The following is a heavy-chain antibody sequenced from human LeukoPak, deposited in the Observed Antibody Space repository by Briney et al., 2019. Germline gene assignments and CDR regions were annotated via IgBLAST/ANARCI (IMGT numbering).Heavy chain of an antibody. J-gene: IGHJ4*02. CDR2: IYYSGST. Sequence: SETLSLTCTVSGGSISSYYWSWIRQPPGKGLEWIGYIYYSGSTDYNPSLKSRVTISVDTSKNQFSLKLSSVTAADTAVYFCVRDRELAYWGQGILVTVSS. V-gene: IGHV4-59*01. D-gene: IGHD1-1*01. CDR3: VRDRELAY. CDR1: GGSISSYY.